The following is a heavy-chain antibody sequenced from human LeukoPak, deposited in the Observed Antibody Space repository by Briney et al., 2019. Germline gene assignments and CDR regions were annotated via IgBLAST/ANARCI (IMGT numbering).Heavy chain of an antibody. J-gene: IGHJ4*02. V-gene: IGHV4-39*07. Sequence: SETLSLTCTVSGGSISSSSSYWGWIRQPPGKGLEWIGTIYYSASNYYNPSLKSRVTISLDKSKNQLSLKLSSVTAADTAVYYCARWAYSGGHDYWGQGTLVTVSS. CDR1: GGSISSSSSY. CDR3: ARWAYSGGHDY. D-gene: IGHD6-19*01. CDR2: IYYSASN.